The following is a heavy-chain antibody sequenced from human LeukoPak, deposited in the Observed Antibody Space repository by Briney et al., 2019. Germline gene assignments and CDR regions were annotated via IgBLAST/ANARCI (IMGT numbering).Heavy chain of an antibody. CDR2: IHYSGKT. V-gene: IGHV4-39*01. CDR3: ARLGHCSGGGSCHHDY. Sequence: ETLSLTFTVSGGSISSSSFFWGWIRQPPGQGLEWIAAIHYSGKTHYNPSLNSRVTISADTSRNQFSLKLNSVTAADTAVYYCARLGHCSGGGSCHHDYWGQGTLVTVSS. J-gene: IGHJ4*02. D-gene: IGHD2-15*01. CDR1: GGSISSSSFF.